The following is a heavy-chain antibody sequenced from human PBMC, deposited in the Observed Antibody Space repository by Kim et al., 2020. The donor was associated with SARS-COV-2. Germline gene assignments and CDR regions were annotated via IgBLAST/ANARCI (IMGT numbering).Heavy chain of an antibody. V-gene: IGHV3-49*03. D-gene: IGHD1-7*01. CDR3: TRASFGWNYEGTFDY. CDR1: GFTFGDYA. J-gene: IGHJ4*02. Sequence: GGSLRLSCTASGFTFGDYAMSWFRQAPGKGLEWVGFIRSKAYGGTTEYAASVKGRFTISRDDSKSIAYLQMNSLKTEDTAVYYCTRASFGWNYEGTFDYWGQGTLVTVSS. CDR2: IRSKAYGGTT.